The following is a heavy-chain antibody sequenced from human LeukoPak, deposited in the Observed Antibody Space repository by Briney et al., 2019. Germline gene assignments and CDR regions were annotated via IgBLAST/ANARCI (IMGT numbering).Heavy chain of an antibody. Sequence: PSQTLSLTCAVSGGSISSGGYSWSWIRQPPGKGLEWIGYIYHSGSTYYNPSLKSRVTISVDRSKNQFSLKLSSVTAADTAVYYCARGVSGWWFDPWGQGTLVTVSS. V-gene: IGHV4-30-2*01. J-gene: IGHJ5*02. CDR1: GGSISSGGYS. CDR2: IYHSGST. D-gene: IGHD6-19*01. CDR3: ARGVSGWWFDP.